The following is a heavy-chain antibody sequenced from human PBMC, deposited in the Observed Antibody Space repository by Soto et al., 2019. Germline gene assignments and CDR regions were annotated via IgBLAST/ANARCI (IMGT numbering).Heavy chain of an antibody. D-gene: IGHD3-10*01. V-gene: IGHV3-74*01. CDR2: ITGDARGT. CDR3: ARNQPGHDY. CDR1: GFTFSNFW. J-gene: IGHJ4*02. Sequence: EVQLVESGGGVVQPGGSLRLSCEASGFTFSNFWIHWVRQAPGKGLEWVSRITGDARGTTHAASVKGRFSISRDNAKNTLYLQMDSLRVEDTAVYYCARNQPGHDYWGQGTLVTVSS.